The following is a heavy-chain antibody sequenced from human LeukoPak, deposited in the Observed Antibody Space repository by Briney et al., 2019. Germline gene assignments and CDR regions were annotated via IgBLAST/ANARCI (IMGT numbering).Heavy chain of an antibody. J-gene: IGHJ4*02. V-gene: IGHV1-2*02. D-gene: IGHD2-15*01. CDR2: INPNNGGT. CDR3: ARAYCSAGDCYEFDY. Sequence: GASVKVSCKASGYTFTDYYMHWVRQAPGQGLEWMGWINPNNGGTNYARKFHGRVTMTRDTSISTLYMELSSLRSDDTAVYYCARAYCSAGDCYEFDYWGQGTLVTVSS. CDR1: GYTFTDYY.